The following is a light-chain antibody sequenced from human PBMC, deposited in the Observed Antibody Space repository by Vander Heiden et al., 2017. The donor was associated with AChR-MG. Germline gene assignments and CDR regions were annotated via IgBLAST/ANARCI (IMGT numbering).Light chain of an antibody. Sequence: DIQMTQSPSSLSASVGDRVTITCQASQDISNYLNWYQQKPGKAPKLLIYDASNLETGVPSRFSGSGSGTDFTFTISSLQPEDIATYYCQQEDNLPITFGQRTRLEIK. CDR3: QQEDNLPIT. J-gene: IGKJ5*01. CDR2: DAS. V-gene: IGKV1-33*01. CDR1: QDISNY.